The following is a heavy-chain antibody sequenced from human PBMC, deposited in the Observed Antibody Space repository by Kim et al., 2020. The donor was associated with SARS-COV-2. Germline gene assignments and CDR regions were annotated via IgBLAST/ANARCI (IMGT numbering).Heavy chain of an antibody. D-gene: IGHD3-9*01. V-gene: IGHV3-30*18. CDR2: ISYDGSNK. Sequence: GGSLRLSCAASGFSFSSYGMHWVRQAPGKGLEWVAVISYDGSNKYHADSVKGRFTISGDNSKNTLYLQMNSLRAEDTAVFYCAKSPEYYDILTGRYYFDYWGQGTLVTVSS. CDR3: AKSPEYYDILTGRYYFDY. CDR1: GFSFSSYG. J-gene: IGHJ4*02.